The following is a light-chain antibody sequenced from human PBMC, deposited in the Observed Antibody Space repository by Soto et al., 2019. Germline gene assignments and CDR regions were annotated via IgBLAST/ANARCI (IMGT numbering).Light chain of an antibody. CDR2: DAS. Sequence: DVQMTQSPSTLSASVGDRVTITCRASQPINSWLAWFQQKPGKAPQLLIHDASSVESGVPPRFSGIGFRTDFPLTITILHPEDVSSYYCQQYKTSPFTLGQGTKLEIK. V-gene: IGKV1-5*01. J-gene: IGKJ2*01. CDR3: QQYKTSPFT. CDR1: QPINSW.